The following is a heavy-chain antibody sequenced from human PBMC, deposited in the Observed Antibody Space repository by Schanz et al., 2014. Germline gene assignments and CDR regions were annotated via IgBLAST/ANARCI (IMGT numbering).Heavy chain of an antibody. J-gene: IGHJ4*02. Sequence: EVQLLESGGGLVQPGGSLRLSCAASGFTFSSYAMTWVRQAPGMGLEWVSVISASGGDTYYADSVKGRFTISRHNAKNSLYLQMNSLRAEDTAVYHCVSSGSYSSYAFWGQGTLVTVSS. CDR2: ISASGGDT. CDR1: GFTFSSYA. V-gene: IGHV3-23*01. D-gene: IGHD3-10*01. CDR3: VSSGSYSSYAF.